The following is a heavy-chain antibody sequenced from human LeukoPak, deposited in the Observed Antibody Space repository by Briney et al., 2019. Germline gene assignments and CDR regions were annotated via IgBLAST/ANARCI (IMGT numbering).Heavy chain of an antibody. CDR3: ARRPRYSSSSRYYYYGMDV. Sequence: SETLSLTCTASGGSISSYCWSWIRQPPGKGLEWIGYIYYSGSTNYNPSLKSRVTMSVDTSKNQFSLKLSSVTAADTAVYYCARRPRYSSSSRYYYYGMDVWGQGTTVTVSS. CDR1: GGSISSYC. D-gene: IGHD6-6*01. J-gene: IGHJ6*02. V-gene: IGHV4-59*08. CDR2: IYYSGST.